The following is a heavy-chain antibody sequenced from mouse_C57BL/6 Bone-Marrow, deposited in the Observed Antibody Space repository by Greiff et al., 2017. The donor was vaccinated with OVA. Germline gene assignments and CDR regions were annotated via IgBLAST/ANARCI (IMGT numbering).Heavy chain of an antibody. CDR2: ISDGGSYT. V-gene: IGHV5-4*01. CDR1: GFTFSSYA. CDR3: ARDLDGGFAY. D-gene: IGHD1-2*01. J-gene: IGHJ3*01. Sequence: EVQRVESGGGLVKPGGSLKLSCAASGFTFSSYAMSWVRQTPEKRLEWVATISDGGSYTYYPDNVKGRFTISRDNAKNNLYLQMSHLKSEDTAMYYCARDLDGGFAYWGQGTLVTVSA.